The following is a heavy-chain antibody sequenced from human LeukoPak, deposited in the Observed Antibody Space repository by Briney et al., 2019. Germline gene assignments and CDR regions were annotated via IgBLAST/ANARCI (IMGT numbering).Heavy chain of an antibody. Sequence: PGASLRLSCAASGFTFSSYVMSWVRQAPGKGLGWVSGISGSGDSTYYADSVKGRFTISRDNSKNTLYLQMNSLRAEDTAVYYCAKDRIVGATARLFHYWGQGTLVTVSS. D-gene: IGHD1-26*01. CDR1: GFTFSSYV. J-gene: IGHJ4*02. CDR3: AKDRIVGATARLFHY. CDR2: ISGSGDST. V-gene: IGHV3-23*01.